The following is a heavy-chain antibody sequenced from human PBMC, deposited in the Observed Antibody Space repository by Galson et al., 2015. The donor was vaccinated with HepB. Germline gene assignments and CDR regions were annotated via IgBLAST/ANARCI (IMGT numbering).Heavy chain of an antibody. Sequence: SLRLSCAASGFTFSTYGMHWVRQAPGKGLEWVTTISFDGSDKYYADSVKGRFTISRDNSKNTLYLQMNSLRAEDTAVYYCAKDGTNGVCLDYWGQGTLVTVSS. J-gene: IGHJ4*02. CDR1: GFTFSTYG. CDR3: AKDGTNGVCLDY. V-gene: IGHV3-30*18. CDR2: ISFDGSDK. D-gene: IGHD2-8*01.